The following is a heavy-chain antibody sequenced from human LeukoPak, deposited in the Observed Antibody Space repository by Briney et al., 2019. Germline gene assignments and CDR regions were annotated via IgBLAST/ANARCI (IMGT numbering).Heavy chain of an antibody. D-gene: IGHD1-26*01. V-gene: IGHV3-74*01. J-gene: IGHJ6*03. CDR3: ARGPEATDIYYYYMDV. Sequence: GGSLRLSCAASGFTFSSYWMHWVRQAPGKGLVWVSRINSDGSSTDYADFVKGRFTISRDNSKNTLYLQTNSLRAEDAAVYYCARGPEATDIYYYYMDVWGKGTTVTVSS. CDR1: GFTFSSYW. CDR2: INSDGSST.